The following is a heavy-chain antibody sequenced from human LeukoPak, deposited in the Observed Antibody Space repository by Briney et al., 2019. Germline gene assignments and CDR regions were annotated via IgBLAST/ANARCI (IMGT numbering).Heavy chain of an antibody. CDR2: ISGDGDST. V-gene: IGHV3-43*02. J-gene: IGHJ4*02. CDR3: AKGDGYCSTTGCLAGDY. D-gene: IGHD2-2*01. CDR1: GFNFSNYA. Sequence: PGGSLRLSCAASGFNFSNYAMTWVRQAPGKGLEWASLISGDGDSTYYADSVKGRFTISRDNSKNSLYLQMNSLRTEDTAFYYCAKGDGYCSTTGCLAGDYWGQGTLVTVSS.